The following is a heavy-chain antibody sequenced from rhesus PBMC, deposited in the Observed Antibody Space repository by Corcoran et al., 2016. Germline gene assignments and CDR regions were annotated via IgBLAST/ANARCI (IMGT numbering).Heavy chain of an antibody. CDR2: INPKPVGK. V-gene: IGHV1-138*01. D-gene: IGHD7-45*01. Sequence: QVQLVQSGAEVKRPGSSVKVSCKASGYTFTDDYIHWLRQAPGQVLEGGEEINPKPVGKKSAQKFQGRIALTRDTSTRTGYMELRSLRYEDTAVYYCQRDNWGFDYWGQGVLVTVSS. J-gene: IGHJ4*01. CDR3: QRDNWGFDY. CDR1: GYTFTDDY.